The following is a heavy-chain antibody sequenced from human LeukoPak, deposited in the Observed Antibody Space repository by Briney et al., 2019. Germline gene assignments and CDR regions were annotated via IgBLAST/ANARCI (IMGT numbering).Heavy chain of an antibody. CDR2: IYPGDSDT. D-gene: IGHD1-26*01. CDR1: GYSFTTYW. V-gene: IGHV5-51*01. Sequence: GESLKISCKGSGYSFTTYWIGWVRQMPGKGLEWMGIIYPGDSDTRYSPSFQGQVTISADKSNAYLQWSSLKASDTAMYYCARHYQGVGAPTYWGQGTLVTVSS. CDR3: ARHYQGVGAPTY. J-gene: IGHJ4*02.